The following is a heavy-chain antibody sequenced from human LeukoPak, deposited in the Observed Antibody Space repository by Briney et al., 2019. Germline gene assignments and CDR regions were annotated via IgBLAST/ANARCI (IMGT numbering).Heavy chain of an antibody. CDR3: ARERGAAAGRYYYYGMDV. V-gene: IGHV1-69*04. D-gene: IGHD6-13*01. CDR1: GGTFSSYA. Sequence: ASVKVSCKASGGTFSSYAISWVRQAPGQGLEWMGRIIPILGIANYAQKFQGRVTITADKSTSTAYMELSSLRSEDTAVYYCARERGAAAGRYYYYGMDVWGQGTTVTVSS. CDR2: IIPILGIA. J-gene: IGHJ6*02.